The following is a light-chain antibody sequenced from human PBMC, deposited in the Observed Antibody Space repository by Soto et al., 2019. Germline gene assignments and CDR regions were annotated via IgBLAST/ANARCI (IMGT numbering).Light chain of an antibody. J-gene: IGKJ1*01. CDR2: GAS. Sequence: EIVMTQSPATLSVSPGERATLSCRASQSVSSNLAWYQQKPGQAPRLLIYGASTRATGIPARFSGSGSGTEFTLTISRLEPEDFAVYYCQQYGSSPLSTFGQGTKLDIK. V-gene: IGKV3-15*01. CDR1: QSVSSN. CDR3: QQYGSSPLST.